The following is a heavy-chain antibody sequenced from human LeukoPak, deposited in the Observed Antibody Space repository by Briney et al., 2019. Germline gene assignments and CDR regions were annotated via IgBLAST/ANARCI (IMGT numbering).Heavy chain of an antibody. D-gene: IGHD1-26*01. CDR2: IRYDGSKK. CDR1: GFIFSSYG. J-gene: IGHJ6*03. Sequence: GSLRLSCAASGFIFSSYGMHWVRQAPGKGLEWVAFIRYDGSKKYYADSVKGRFTISRDNAKKSVYLQMNSLRAEDTAVYYCARAYSERYGLGYYYMDVWGKGTTVTISS. V-gene: IGHV3-30*02. CDR3: ARAYSERYGLGYYYMDV.